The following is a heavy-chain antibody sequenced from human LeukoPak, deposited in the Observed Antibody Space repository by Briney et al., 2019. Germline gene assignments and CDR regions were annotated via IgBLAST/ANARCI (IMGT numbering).Heavy chain of an antibody. CDR3: ARAVAGCLWY. J-gene: IGHJ4*02. D-gene: IGHD6-19*01. V-gene: IGHV4-34*01. CDR2: INHSGST. CDR1: GGSFSGYY. Sequence: SETLSLTCAVYGGSFSGYYWSWIRQPPGKGLEWIGEINHSGSTNYNLSLKSRVTISVDTSKNQFSLKLSSVTAADTAVYYCARAVAGCLWYWGQGTLVTVSS.